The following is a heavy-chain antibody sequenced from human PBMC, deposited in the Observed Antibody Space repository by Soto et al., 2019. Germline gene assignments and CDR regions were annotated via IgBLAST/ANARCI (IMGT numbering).Heavy chain of an antibody. CDR3: ARKTDGSGTHPRAFYLDY. CDR2: INPNSGGT. J-gene: IGHJ4*02. CDR1: GYTFIGYY. D-gene: IGHD3-10*01. V-gene: IGHV1-2*02. Sequence: QVQLVQSGAEVKKPGASVKVSCKASGYTFIGYYIHWVRQAPGQGLEWMGWINPNSGGTNSAQKFQGRVTMTRDTSISTAYMELSSLTSDDTAVYYCARKTDGSGTHPRAFYLDYWGQGTLVTLSS.